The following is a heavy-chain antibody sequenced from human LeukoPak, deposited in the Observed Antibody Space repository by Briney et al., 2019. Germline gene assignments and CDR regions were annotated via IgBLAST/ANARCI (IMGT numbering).Heavy chain of an antibody. CDR2: ISSSNSA. D-gene: IGHD6-19*01. J-gene: IGHJ5*02. V-gene: IGHV3-21*04. CDR3: AKSIAVFIELFDP. CDR1: GIMFSPSG. Sequence: GGSLRLSCVVSGIMFSPSGMTWVRQAPGKGLEWVATISSSNSASYTDSVKGRFTISRDNAKNTLYLQMNSLRAEDTAVYYCAKSIAVFIELFDPWGQGTLVTVSS.